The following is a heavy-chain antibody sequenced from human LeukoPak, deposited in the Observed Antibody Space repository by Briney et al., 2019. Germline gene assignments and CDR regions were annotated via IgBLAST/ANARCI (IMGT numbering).Heavy chain of an antibody. J-gene: IGHJ4*02. D-gene: IGHD4-17*01. Sequence: PSETLSLTCTVSGGSISSYYWSWIRQPAGKRLECIGRIYTSGSPNYNPSLKSRVTISVDKSKNQFSLKLSSVTAADAAVYYCSTVTTGGGYWGQGTLVTVSS. CDR3: STVTTGGGY. CDR2: IYTSGSP. V-gene: IGHV4-4*07. CDR1: GGSISSYY.